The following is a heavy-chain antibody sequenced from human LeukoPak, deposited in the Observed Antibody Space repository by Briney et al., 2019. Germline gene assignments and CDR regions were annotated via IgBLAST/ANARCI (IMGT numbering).Heavy chain of an antibody. CDR2: IYYSGST. V-gene: IGHV4-59*01. J-gene: IGHJ4*02. CDR1: GGSFSGYY. Sequence: SETLSLTCAVYGGSFSGYYWSWIRQPPGKGLEWIGYIYYSGSTNYNPSLKSRVTISVDTSKNQFSLKLSSVTAADTAVYYCARGYYDSSGYYSDWGQGTLVTVSS. D-gene: IGHD3-22*01. CDR3: ARGYYDSSGYYSD.